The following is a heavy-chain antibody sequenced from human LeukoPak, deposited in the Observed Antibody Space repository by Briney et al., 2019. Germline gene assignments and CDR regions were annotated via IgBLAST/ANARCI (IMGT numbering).Heavy chain of an antibody. Sequence: GGSLRLSCAASGFTFSNYWMHWVRQAPGKGLVWVSRIDSHGSSASYADSVKGRFTISRDNAKNTLYLQMNSLRAEDTAIYYCASSTYSGSHWDAFDIWGQGTMVTVSS. CDR2: IDSHGSSA. J-gene: IGHJ3*02. CDR3: ASSTYSGSHWDAFDI. CDR1: GFTFSNYW. V-gene: IGHV3-74*01. D-gene: IGHD1-26*01.